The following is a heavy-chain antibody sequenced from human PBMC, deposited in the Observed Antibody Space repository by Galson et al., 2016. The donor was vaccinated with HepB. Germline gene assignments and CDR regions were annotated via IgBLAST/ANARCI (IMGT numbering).Heavy chain of an antibody. D-gene: IGHD2/OR15-2a*01. CDR2: IIPIFGPA. CDR3: ARARLYGDQWDAFDI. V-gene: IGHV1-69*13. Sequence: SVKVSCKASGGTFSSYAISWVRQAPGQELAWMGGIIPIFGPAKYAQKFQDRVTITADESTSTAYMEVNSLRYEDTAVYYCARARLYGDQWDAFDIWGQGTMVTVSS. J-gene: IGHJ3*02. CDR1: GGTFSSYA.